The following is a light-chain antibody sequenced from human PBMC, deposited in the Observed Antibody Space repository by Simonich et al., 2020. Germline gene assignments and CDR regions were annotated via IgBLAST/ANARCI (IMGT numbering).Light chain of an antibody. CDR2: EGS. CDR3: SSYTSSSTL. V-gene: IGLV2-14*02. J-gene: IGLJ2*01. CDR1: SSDVGSYNL. Sequence: QSALTQPASVSGSPGQSITISCTGTSSDVGSYNLVSWYQQHPGKAPKLMIYEGSNGPSGVSNRFSGSKSGNTASLTISGLQAEDEADYYCSSYTSSSTLFGGGTKLTVL.